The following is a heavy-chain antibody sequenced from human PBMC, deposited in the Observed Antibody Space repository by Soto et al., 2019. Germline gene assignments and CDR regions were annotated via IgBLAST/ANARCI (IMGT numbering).Heavy chain of an antibody. J-gene: IGHJ4*02. CDR1: GGTFSSHE. Sequence: QVQLVQSGAEVKKPGSSVKVSCKASGGTFSSHEISWVRQAPGQGLEWMGRISPIFGTTNYAQKFQGRVTITADESTSTAYMELSSLRSDDTAFYYWARCCSGYDEGASWGQGTLVTVSS. CDR3: ARCCSGYDEGAS. D-gene: IGHD5-12*01. CDR2: ISPIFGTT. V-gene: IGHV1-69*01.